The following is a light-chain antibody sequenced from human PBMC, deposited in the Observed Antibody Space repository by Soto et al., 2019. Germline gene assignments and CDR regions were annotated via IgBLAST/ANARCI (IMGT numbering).Light chain of an antibody. CDR1: TSNIGNNY. CDR2: DSN. CDR3: GAWDSSLPGVI. J-gene: IGLJ2*01. Sequence: QSVLTQPPSVSAAPGQTVTISCSGSTSNIGNNYVSWYQQLPGAAPKLLIFDSNRRPSGIPDRFSGSKSGTSATLDITGLQNGDEGDYFCGAWDSSLPGVIFGGGTKVTVL. V-gene: IGLV1-51*01.